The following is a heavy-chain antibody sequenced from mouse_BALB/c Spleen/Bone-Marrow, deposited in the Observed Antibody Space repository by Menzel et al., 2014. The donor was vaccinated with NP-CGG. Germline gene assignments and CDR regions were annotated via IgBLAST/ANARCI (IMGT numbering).Heavy chain of an antibody. CDR2: IRNKAYGDTT. CDR3: AADIDYESEGAGTMDY. V-gene: IGHV7-3*02. D-gene: IGHD2-4*01. J-gene: IGHJ4*01. Sequence: EVMLVESGGGLVQPGGSLRLSCATSGFTFSDYYISWVRQPPGKALEWLGFIRNKAYGDTTEYSTSVKGRFTISRDNSQSILYLKMNPLRAEDGGIYYWAADIDYESEGAGTMDYGGKEPSGPVSS. CDR1: GFTFSDYY.